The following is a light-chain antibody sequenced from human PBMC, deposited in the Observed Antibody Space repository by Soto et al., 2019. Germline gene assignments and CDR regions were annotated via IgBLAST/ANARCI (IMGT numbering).Light chain of an antibody. CDR1: QGISSY. Sequence: DIQLTQSPSFLSASVGDRVTITCRASQGISSYLAWYQQKPGKAPKLLIYATSTLQSGVPSRFSGSGSGTEFTLTISSLQSEDFATYSCQQFNTGPQTFGQGTKLEIK. V-gene: IGKV1-9*01. CDR2: ATS. CDR3: QQFNTGPQT. J-gene: IGKJ2*01.